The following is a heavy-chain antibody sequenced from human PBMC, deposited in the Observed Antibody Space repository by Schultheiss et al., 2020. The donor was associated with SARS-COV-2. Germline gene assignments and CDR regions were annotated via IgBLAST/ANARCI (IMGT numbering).Heavy chain of an antibody. J-gene: IGHJ6*02. CDR1: GGTFSSYA. CDR3: ARDLGYSSSYNNYYYYYGMDV. V-gene: IGHV1-69*13. D-gene: IGHD6-13*01. CDR2: IIPIFGTA. Sequence: SVKVSCKASGGTFSSYAISWVRQAPGQGLEWMGGIIPIFGTANYAQKFQGRVTITADESTSTAYMELSSLRSEDTAVYYCARDLGYSSSYNNYYYYYGMDVWGQGTTVTVS.